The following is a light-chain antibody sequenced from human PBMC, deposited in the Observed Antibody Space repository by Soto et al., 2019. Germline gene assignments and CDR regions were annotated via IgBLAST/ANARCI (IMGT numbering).Light chain of an antibody. CDR3: QLLNTYPIT. Sequence: IQLTQSPSSLSASVGDRVTITCRASHGISSYLAWYQQKPGKALKLLIYAASTLQSGVPSRFSGSGSGTDFTLTISSLQPEDFATYYCQLLNTYPITFGQGTRLEIK. CDR1: HGISSY. J-gene: IGKJ5*01. CDR2: AAS. V-gene: IGKV1-9*01.